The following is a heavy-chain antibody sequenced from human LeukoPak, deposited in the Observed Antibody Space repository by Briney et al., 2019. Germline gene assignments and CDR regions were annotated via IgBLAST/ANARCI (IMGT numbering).Heavy chain of an antibody. V-gene: IGHV3-15*07. D-gene: IGHD2-15*01. CDR1: X. J-gene: IGHJ4*02. CDR3: TTNIVVVVAATFLLYDY. Sequence: XMNWVXQAXXXXLXWVGXXKSKPDGGTTDYSAPVKGRFTISRDDSKNTLYLQMNSLKTEDTAVYYCTTNIVVVVAATFLLYDYWGQGTLVTVSS. CDR2: XKSKPDGGTT.